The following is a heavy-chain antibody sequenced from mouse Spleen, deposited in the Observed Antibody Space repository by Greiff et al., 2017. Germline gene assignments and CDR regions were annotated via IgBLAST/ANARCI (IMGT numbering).Heavy chain of an antibody. V-gene: IGHV1-55*01. D-gene: IGHD1-1*01. Sequence: VKLQQPGAELVKPGASVKMSCKASGYTFTSYWITWVKQRPGQGLEWIGDIYPGSGSTNYNEKFKSKATLTVDTSSSTAYMQLSSLTSEDSAVYYCARCRGSSYWYFDVWGTGTTVTVSS. J-gene: IGHJ1*03. CDR1: GYTFTSYW. CDR2: IYPGSGST. CDR3: ARCRGSSYWYFDV.